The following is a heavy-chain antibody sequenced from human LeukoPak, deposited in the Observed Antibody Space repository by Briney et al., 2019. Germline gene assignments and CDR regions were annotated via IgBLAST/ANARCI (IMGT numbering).Heavy chain of an antibody. D-gene: IGHD2-21*02. CDR2: IIPILGIA. V-gene: IGHV1-69*04. Sequence: GASVKVSCKASGYTFISYGISWVRQAPGQGLEWMGRIIPILGIANYAQKFQGRVTITADKSTSTAYMELSSLRSEDTAVYYCARAGCGGDCYSGYYYGMDVWGQGTTVTVSS. CDR3: ARAGCGGDCYSGYYYGMDV. CDR1: GYTFISYG. J-gene: IGHJ6*02.